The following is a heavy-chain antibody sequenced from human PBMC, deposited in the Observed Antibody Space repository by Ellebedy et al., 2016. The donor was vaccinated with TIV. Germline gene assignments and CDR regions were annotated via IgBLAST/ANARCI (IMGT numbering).Heavy chain of an antibody. CDR1: GYTFTKYG. Sequence: ASVKVSCKASGYTFTKYGISWVRQAPGQGLEWMGWISAYNGDTNYAQRFQGRVTMTTDTSTSTVSMERRSPRSDATAVYYFARGFYEKFDPWGQGTLVTVSS. J-gene: IGHJ5*02. CDR2: ISAYNGDT. V-gene: IGHV1-18*01. D-gene: IGHD2/OR15-2a*01. CDR3: ARGFYEKFDP.